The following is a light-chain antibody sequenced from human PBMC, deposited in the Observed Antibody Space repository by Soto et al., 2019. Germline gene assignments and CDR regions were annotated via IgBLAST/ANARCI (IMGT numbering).Light chain of an antibody. CDR2: EVS. Sequence: QSALTQPASVSGSPGQSSTISCTGNSSDVGGYNYVSWYQQHPGKAPKLMIYEVSNRPSGVSNRFSGSKSGNTASLTISGLQAEDEVDYYCSSYTSSSIDYVFGTGTKLTVL. J-gene: IGLJ1*01. CDR1: SSDVGGYNY. V-gene: IGLV2-14*01. CDR3: SSYTSSSIDYV.